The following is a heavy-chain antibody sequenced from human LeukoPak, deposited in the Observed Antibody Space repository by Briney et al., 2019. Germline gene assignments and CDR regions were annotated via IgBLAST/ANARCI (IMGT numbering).Heavy chain of an antibody. CDR2: ISWDGGST. D-gene: IGHD2-2*01. J-gene: IGHJ4*02. V-gene: IGHV3-43D*03. Sequence: GGSLRLSCAASGFTFDDYAMHWVRQVPGKGLKWVSLISWDGGSTHYADSVKGRFTISRDNSKNSLYLQMNSLRGEDTALYYCAKDIRGSTSWYGLDYWGQGTLVTVSS. CDR1: GFTFDDYA. CDR3: AKDIRGSTSWYGLDY.